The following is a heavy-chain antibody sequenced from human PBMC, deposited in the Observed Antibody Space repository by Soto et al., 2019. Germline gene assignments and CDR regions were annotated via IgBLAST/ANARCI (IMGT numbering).Heavy chain of an antibody. CDR2: IDSDGSRT. V-gene: IGHV3-74*01. Sequence: EVQLVESGGALVQPGGSLRLSCAVSGLTFSSYWMHWVRQAPGKGLEWVSRIDSDGSRTNYADAVKGRFTISREHAKNTLYFQVNSLRADDTAVYYCVRGVGGDNWGQGTLVIVSS. CDR1: GLTFSSYW. J-gene: IGHJ4*02. D-gene: IGHD2-15*01. CDR3: VRGVGGDN.